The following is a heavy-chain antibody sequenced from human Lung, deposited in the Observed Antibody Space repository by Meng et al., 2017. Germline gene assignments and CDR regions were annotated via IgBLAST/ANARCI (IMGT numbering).Heavy chain of an antibody. Sequence: QGEREGPGPGLVKPSGTLSLTCGVSGGSISSSNWWSWVRQPPGKGLEWIGEIYHSGGTKYNPSLKSRVTISVDKSKNQFSLKLSSVTAADTAVYYCARGLGEAVVPRTMFDYWGQGTLVTVSS. CDR3: ARGLGEAVVPRTMFDY. CDR1: GGSISSSNW. CDR2: IYHSGGT. D-gene: IGHD2-2*01. V-gene: IGHV4-4*02. J-gene: IGHJ4*02.